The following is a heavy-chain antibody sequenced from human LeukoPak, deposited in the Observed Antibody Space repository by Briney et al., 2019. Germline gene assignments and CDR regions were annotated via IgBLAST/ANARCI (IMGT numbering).Heavy chain of an antibody. CDR1: GFTLSDHY. J-gene: IGHJ4*02. D-gene: IGHD3-9*01. CDR2: TKNRANSHIT. CDR3: ARDLYDILTGYYIDY. Sequence: GGSLRLSCVASGFTLSDHYMDWVRQAPGKGLEWISRTKNRANSHITQYAASVNGRFIASRDDSKNSLFLQMNSLRAEDTAVYYCARDLYDILTGYYIDYWGQGTLVTVSS. V-gene: IGHV3-72*01.